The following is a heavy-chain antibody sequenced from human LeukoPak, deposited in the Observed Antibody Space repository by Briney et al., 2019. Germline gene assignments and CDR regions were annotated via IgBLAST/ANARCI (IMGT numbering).Heavy chain of an antibody. Sequence: PSGTLSLTCSVAGGSISSYYWGWVRQPPGKGLEWIGYIYHSGSTNYNASLKSRVTISVDTSKNQFSLRLNSVAAADTAVYYCARVGGGYYDSSGYKPGNVFDIWGQGTMVTVSS. CDR1: GGSISSYY. V-gene: IGHV4-59*01. CDR3: ARVGGGYYDSSGYKPGNVFDI. D-gene: IGHD3-22*01. J-gene: IGHJ3*02. CDR2: IYHSGST.